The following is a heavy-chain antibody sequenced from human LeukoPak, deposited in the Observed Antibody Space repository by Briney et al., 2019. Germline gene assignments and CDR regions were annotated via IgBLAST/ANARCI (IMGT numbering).Heavy chain of an antibody. J-gene: IGHJ4*02. Sequence: GGSLRLSCAASGFTFSSYAVSWVRQAPGKGLEWVSAISGSGGSTYYADSVKGRFTISRDNSKSTLYLQMNSLRAEDTAVYYCAKDEGSITGYYFDYWGQGTLVTVSS. D-gene: IGHD1-20*01. CDR1: GFTFSSYA. CDR3: AKDEGSITGYYFDY. CDR2: ISGSGGST. V-gene: IGHV3-23*01.